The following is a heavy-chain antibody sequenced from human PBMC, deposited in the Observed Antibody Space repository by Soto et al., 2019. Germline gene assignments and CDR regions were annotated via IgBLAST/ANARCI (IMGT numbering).Heavy chain of an antibody. J-gene: IGHJ1*01. CDR3: AKAIFIIGESPSEYSQH. D-gene: IGHD3-10*01. CDR2: ISYDGSNK. Sequence: QVQLVESGGGVVQPGRSLRLSCAASGFTFSSYGMHWVRQAPGKGLEWVAVISYDGSNKYYADSVKGRFTISRDNSKNTLYLQMNSLRAEDTAVYYCAKAIFIIGESPSEYSQHWGQGTLVTVSS. CDR1: GFTFSSYG. V-gene: IGHV3-30*18.